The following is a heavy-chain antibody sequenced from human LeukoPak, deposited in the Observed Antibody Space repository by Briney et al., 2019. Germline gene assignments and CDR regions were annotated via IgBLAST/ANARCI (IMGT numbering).Heavy chain of an antibody. CDR3: AKDSVVIPAGWFDP. J-gene: IGHJ5*02. V-gene: IGHV3-23*01. CDR2: MSGCGGRR. CDR1: GFTFSGYA. Sequence: GGSLRLSCAASGFTFSGYAMSWVRQAPGTGLGWVSSMSGCGGRRNYADSVKGRFTISRDNTKNTLYLQMNSLKAEDTALYYCAKDSVVIPAGWFDPWGQGTLVTVSS. D-gene: IGHD2-2*01.